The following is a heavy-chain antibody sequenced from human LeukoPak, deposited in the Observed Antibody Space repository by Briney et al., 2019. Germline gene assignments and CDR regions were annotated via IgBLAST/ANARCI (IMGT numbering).Heavy chain of an antibody. CDR3: TRRSSSSSGGDY. V-gene: IGHV3-73*01. CDR2: IRSKANSYAT. D-gene: IGHD6-6*01. Sequence: GGSLKLSCAASGFTFSGSAMHWVRQASGKGLEWVGRIRSKANSYATAYAASVKGRFTISRDDSKNTAYLQMNSLKTEDTAVYYCTRRSSSSSGGDYWGQGTLVTVSS. J-gene: IGHJ4*02. CDR1: GFTFSGSA.